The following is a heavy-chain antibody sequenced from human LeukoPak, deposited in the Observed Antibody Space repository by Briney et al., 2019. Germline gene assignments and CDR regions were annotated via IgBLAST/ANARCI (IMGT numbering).Heavy chain of an antibody. CDR2: IIPILGIA. V-gene: IGHV1-69*04. CDR3: ARTRISTYYYDSSGYYDY. Sequence: EASVKVSCKASGGTFSSYAISWVRQAPGQGLEWMGRIIPILGIANYAQKFQGRVTITADKSTSTAYMELSSLRSEDTAVYYCARTRISTYYYDSSGYYDYWGQGTLVTVSS. D-gene: IGHD3-22*01. CDR1: GGTFSSYA. J-gene: IGHJ4*02.